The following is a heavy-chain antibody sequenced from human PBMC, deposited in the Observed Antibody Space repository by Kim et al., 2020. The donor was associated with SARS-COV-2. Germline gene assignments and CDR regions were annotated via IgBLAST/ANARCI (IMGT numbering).Heavy chain of an antibody. Sequence: ASVKVSCKASGYTFTGYYMHWVRQAPGQGLEWMGWINPNSGGTNYAQKFQGRVTMTRDTSISTAYMELSRLRSDDTAVYYCARERYETSGYLGGAAFDIWARGTMVTVSS. D-gene: IGHD3-22*01. CDR1: GYTFTGYY. J-gene: IGHJ3*02. CDR3: ARERYETSGYLGGAAFDI. V-gene: IGHV1-2*02. CDR2: INPNSGGT.